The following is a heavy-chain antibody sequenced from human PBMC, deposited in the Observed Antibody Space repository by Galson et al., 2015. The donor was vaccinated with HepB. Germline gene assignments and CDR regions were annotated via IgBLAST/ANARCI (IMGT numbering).Heavy chain of an antibody. D-gene: IGHD2-15*01. CDR2: ISSSSSYI. CDR1: GFTFSSYA. CDR3: ARVGEGRYCSGGSCYSHYGMDV. Sequence: SLRLSCAASGFTFSSYAMSWVRQAPGKGLEWVSAISSSSSYIYYADSVKGRFTISRDNAKNSLYLQMNSLRAEDTAVYYCARVGEGRYCSGGSCYSHYGMDVWGQGTTVTVSS. J-gene: IGHJ6*02. V-gene: IGHV3-21*01.